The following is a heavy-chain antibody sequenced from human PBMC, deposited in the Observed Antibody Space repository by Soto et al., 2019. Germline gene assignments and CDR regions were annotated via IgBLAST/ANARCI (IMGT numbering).Heavy chain of an antibody. D-gene: IGHD6-13*01. J-gene: IGHJ5*02. CDR3: ARAAYSSSFWFDP. CDR2: IYYSGST. V-gene: IGHV4-59*01. Sequence: WGTLSLTCTVSGGSISSYYWSWIRQPPGKGLEWIGYIYYSGSTNYNPSLKSRVTISVDTSKNQFSLKLSSVTAADTAVYYCARAAYSSSFWFDPWGQGTLVTVSS. CDR1: GGSISSYY.